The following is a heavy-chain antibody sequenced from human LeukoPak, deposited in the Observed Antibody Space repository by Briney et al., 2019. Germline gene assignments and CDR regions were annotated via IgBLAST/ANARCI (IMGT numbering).Heavy chain of an antibody. J-gene: IGHJ5*02. D-gene: IGHD4-11*01. Sequence: ASVKVSCKASGYTFTSYGISWVRQAPGQGLEWMGWISDYNGNTNYAQKLQGRVAMTTDTSTSTAYMELRSLRSDDTAVYYCARDLYRDSLPVSWFDPWGQGTLVTVSS. CDR2: ISDYNGNT. CDR1: GYTFTSYG. CDR3: ARDLYRDSLPVSWFDP. V-gene: IGHV1-18*01.